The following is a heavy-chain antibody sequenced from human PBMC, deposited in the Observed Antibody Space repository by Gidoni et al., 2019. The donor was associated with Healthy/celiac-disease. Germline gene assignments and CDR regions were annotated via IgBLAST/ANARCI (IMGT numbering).Heavy chain of an antibody. D-gene: IGHD2-21*02. V-gene: IGHV4-61*02. CDR3: AREGLCGGDCSPIDY. J-gene: IGHJ4*02. CDR1: GGSISRGSYY. Sequence: QVQLQESGPGLVKPSQTLSLTCTVSGGSISRGSYYWSWIRQPAGKGLEWIGRSYTSGSTNYNPSLKSRVTISVDTSKNQFSLKLSSVTAADTAVYYCAREGLCGGDCSPIDYWGQGTLVTVSS. CDR2: SYTSGST.